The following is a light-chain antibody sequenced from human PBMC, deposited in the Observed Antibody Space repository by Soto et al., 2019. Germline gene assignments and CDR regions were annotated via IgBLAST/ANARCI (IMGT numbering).Light chain of an antibody. J-gene: IGKJ3*01. CDR2: LGS. CDR1: QSLLHSNGYNY. CDR3: MQALQTPST. V-gene: IGKV2-28*01. Sequence: DIVMTQSPLSLPVTPREPASISCRSSQSLLHSNGYNYLDWYLQKPGQSPQLLIYLGSNRASGVPDRFSGSGSGTDFTLKISRVEAEDVGVYYCMQALQTPSTFGPGTKVDIK.